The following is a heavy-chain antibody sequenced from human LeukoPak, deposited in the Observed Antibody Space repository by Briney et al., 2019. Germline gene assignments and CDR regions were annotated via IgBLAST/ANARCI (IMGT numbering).Heavy chain of an antibody. Sequence: GGSLRLSCAVSGLILSNNSMTWVRQAPGKGLEWVAIIKQDGSEKYYEDSVKGRFTISRDNAKNSLYLEMNSLRAEDTALYYCVRNRYNLDVWGQGTTVTVSS. CDR1: GLILSNNS. V-gene: IGHV3-7*01. CDR3: VRNRYNLDV. D-gene: IGHD1-1*01. CDR2: IKQDGSEK. J-gene: IGHJ6*02.